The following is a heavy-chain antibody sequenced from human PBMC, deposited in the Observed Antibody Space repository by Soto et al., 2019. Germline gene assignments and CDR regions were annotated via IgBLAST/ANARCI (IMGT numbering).Heavy chain of an antibody. CDR3: ARVNLSVSNWFDL. Sequence: GASVRVSCKASGYTFTSYGISWVRQAPGQGREWMGWISAYNGNTNYAQKLQGRVTMTTDTSTSTAYMELRSLRSEDTAVYYCARVNLSVSNWFDLWGQGSRVSVAS. J-gene: IGHJ5*02. CDR2: ISAYNGNT. V-gene: IGHV1-18*01. CDR1: GYTFTSYG.